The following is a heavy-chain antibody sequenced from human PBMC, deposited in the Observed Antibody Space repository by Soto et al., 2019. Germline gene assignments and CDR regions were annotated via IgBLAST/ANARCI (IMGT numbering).Heavy chain of an antibody. CDR2: IYPGDSDT. D-gene: IGHD1-7*01. Sequence: SLKNSCQGSEYSITSYWLGWVHQMPGKGLEWMGIIYPGDSDTRYSPSFQGQVPISADKSISTAYLQWSSLKASDTAMYYCARLSLNQRTGSTGGAFDIWGQGTMVTVS. J-gene: IGHJ3*02. V-gene: IGHV5-51*07. CDR3: ARLSLNQRTGSTGGAFDI. CDR1: EYSITSYW.